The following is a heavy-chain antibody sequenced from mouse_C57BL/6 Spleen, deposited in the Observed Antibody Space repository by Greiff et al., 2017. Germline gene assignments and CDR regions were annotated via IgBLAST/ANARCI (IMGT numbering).Heavy chain of an antibody. CDR2: IRSKSNNYAT. CDR3: VRGYGYDGFAY. Sequence: DVKLVESGGGLVQPKGSLKLSCAASGFSFNTYAMNWVRQAPGKGLEWVARIRSKSNNYATYYADSVKDRFTISRDDSESMLYLQMNNLKTEDTAMYYCVRGYGYDGFAYWGQGTLVTVSA. V-gene: IGHV10-1*01. D-gene: IGHD2-2*01. CDR1: GFSFNTYA. J-gene: IGHJ3*01.